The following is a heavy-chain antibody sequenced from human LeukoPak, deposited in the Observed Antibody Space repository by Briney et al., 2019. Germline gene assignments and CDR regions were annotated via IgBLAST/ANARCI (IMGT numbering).Heavy chain of an antibody. CDR3: AGADNYDRDY. Sequence: GGSLRLSCAASGLTFSSYWMSWVRQVPGKGLEWVANIKQDGSEKYYVDSVKGRFTISRDNARNSLYLQMNSLGAEDTALYYCAGADNYDRDYWGQGTLVTVSS. CDR2: IKQDGSEK. V-gene: IGHV3-7*01. D-gene: IGHD3-22*01. CDR1: GLTFSSYW. J-gene: IGHJ4*02.